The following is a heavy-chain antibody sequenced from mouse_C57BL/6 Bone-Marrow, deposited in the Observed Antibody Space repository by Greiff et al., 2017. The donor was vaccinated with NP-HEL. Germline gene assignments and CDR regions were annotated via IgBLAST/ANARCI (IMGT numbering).Heavy chain of an antibody. CDR1: GYAFTNYL. Sequence: QVQLKQSGAELVRPGTSVKVSCKASGYAFTNYLIEWVKQRPGQGLAWIGVIYPGSGGTNYNAKFKGKATLTADKSSSTAYMQLSSLTSEEATVYFCARRWDGSSYAWFAYWGQGTLVTVSA. CDR2: IYPGSGGT. D-gene: IGHD1-1*01. J-gene: IGHJ3*01. V-gene: IGHV1-54*01. CDR3: ARRWDGSSYAWFAY.